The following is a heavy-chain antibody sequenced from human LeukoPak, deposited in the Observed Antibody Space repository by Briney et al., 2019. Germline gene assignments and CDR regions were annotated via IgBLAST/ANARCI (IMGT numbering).Heavy chain of an antibody. Sequence: SDTLSLTCAVYGGSYSGYYWSWLRPPPGKGPEGKGEINNSGSTNYNPSLKRRVTISVDTLKDQCSLKLSSVTAADTAVYYCARGEAAAGGAFFDYWGQGTLVTVSS. J-gene: IGHJ4*02. V-gene: IGHV4-34*01. D-gene: IGHD6-13*01. CDR2: INNSGST. CDR1: GGSYSGYY. CDR3: ARGEAAAGGAFFDY.